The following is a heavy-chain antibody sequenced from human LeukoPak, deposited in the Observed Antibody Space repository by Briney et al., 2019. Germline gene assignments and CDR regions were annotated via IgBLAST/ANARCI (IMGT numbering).Heavy chain of an antibody. D-gene: IGHD2-2*01. Sequence: GESLQISCQGSGYSFTSYWIGWVRQLPGKGVEWMGIIYPGDSDTRYSPSFQGQVTISADKSISTAYLQWSSLKASDTAMYYCARQRERGSQLLVGAFDIWGQGTMVTVSS. CDR1: GYSFTSYW. V-gene: IGHV5-51*01. J-gene: IGHJ3*02. CDR2: IYPGDSDT. CDR3: ARQRERGSQLLVGAFDI.